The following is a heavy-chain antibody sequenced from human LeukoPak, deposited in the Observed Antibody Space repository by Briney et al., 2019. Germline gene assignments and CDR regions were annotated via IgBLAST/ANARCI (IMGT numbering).Heavy chain of an antibody. Sequence: SETLSLTCAVYGGSFSGYYWSWIRQPPGKGLEWIGEIDHSGSTNYNPSLKSRVTISVDTSKNQFSLKLSSVTAADTAVYYCATRGKRALRPYYMDVWGKGTTVIVSS. V-gene: IGHV4-34*01. D-gene: IGHD1-1*01. CDR3: ATRGKRALRPYYMDV. CDR1: GGSFSGYY. CDR2: IDHSGST. J-gene: IGHJ6*03.